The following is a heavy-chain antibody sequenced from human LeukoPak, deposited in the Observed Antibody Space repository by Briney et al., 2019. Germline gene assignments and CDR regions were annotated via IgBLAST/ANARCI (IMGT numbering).Heavy chain of an antibody. CDR3: ATVFTGENYYDSSADSGYYFDY. Sequence: SVKVSCKASGYTFTSYAMNWVRQAPGQGLEWVGWMNPNSGNSGYAQKFQGRVTMTRNTSISTAYMELSSLRSKDTAVYYCATVFTGENYYDSSADSGYYFDYWGQGTLVTVSS. CDR1: GYTFTSYA. V-gene: IGHV1-8*02. J-gene: IGHJ4*02. CDR2: MNPNSGNS. D-gene: IGHD3-22*01.